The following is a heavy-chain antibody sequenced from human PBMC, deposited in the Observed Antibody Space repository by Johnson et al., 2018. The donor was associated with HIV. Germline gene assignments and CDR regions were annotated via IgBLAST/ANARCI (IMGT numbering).Heavy chain of an antibody. CDR1: GFTFSSDG. Sequence: VQLVESGGDVVQPGRSLRLSCAASGFTFSSDGMHWVRQAPGKGLDWVADISYDGSNKYYADSLMGRFTISRDNSKNSLYLQMNSLRPEDTAVYYCAKGSRARAVDDLWSGVPDAFDIWGQGTMVTVSS. J-gene: IGHJ3*02. V-gene: IGHV3-30*18. D-gene: IGHD3-3*01. CDR2: ISYDGSNK. CDR3: AKGSRARAVDDLWSGVPDAFDI.